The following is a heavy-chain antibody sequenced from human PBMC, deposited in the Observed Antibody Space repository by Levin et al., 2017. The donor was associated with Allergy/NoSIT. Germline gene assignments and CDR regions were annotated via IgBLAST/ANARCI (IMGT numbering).Heavy chain of an antibody. V-gene: IGHV1-18*01. J-gene: IGHJ6*02. CDR3: ARENVQGYYYYGMDG. D-gene: IGHD6-6*01. CDR1: GYTFTSYG. Sequence: ASVKVSCKASGYTFTSYGISWVRQAPGQGLEWMGWISAYNGNTNYAQKLQGRVTMTTDTSTSTAYMELRSLRSDDTAVYYCARENVQGYYYYGMDGWGQGTTVTVSS. CDR2: ISAYNGNT.